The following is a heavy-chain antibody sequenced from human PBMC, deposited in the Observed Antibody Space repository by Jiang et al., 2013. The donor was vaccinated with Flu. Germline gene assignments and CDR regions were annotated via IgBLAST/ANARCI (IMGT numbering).Heavy chain of an antibody. CDR2: IYYQGNT. CDR3: ARFSSGPAVFDH. Sequence: GPGLVKPSDTLSLTCTVSGGSVTGYYWSWIRQPPGKGLEWIGYIYYQGNTNYNPSLWSRATMSVDTSENQFSLKLSSVTAADTAVYYCARFSSGPAVFDHWGQGNPGRRLL. J-gene: IGHJ4*02. CDR1: GGSVTGYY. D-gene: IGHD3-22*01. V-gene: IGHV4-59*02.